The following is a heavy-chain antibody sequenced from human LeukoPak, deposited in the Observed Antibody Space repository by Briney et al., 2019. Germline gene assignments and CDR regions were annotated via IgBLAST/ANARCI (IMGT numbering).Heavy chain of an antibody. J-gene: IGHJ4*02. CDR1: GGSISSYY. CDR2: IYTSGST. D-gene: IGHD6-19*01. V-gene: IGHV4-4*07. CDR3: ARDLYSSGWYAVGDY. Sequence: PSETLSLTCTVSGGSISSYYWSWIRQPAGKGLEWIGRIYTSGSTNYNPSLKSRVTMSVDTSRNQFSLKLSSVTAADTAVYYCARDLYSSGWYAVGDYWGQGTLVTVSS.